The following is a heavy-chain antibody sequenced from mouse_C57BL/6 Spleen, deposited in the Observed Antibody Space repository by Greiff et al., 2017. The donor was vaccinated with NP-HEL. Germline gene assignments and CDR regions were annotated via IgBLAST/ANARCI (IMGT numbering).Heavy chain of an antibody. D-gene: IGHD1-1*01. CDR2: IDPSDSET. J-gene: IGHJ3*01. V-gene: IGHV1-52*01. Sequence: VQLQQPGAELVRPGSSVKLSCKASGYTFTSYWMHWVKQRPIQGLEWIGNIDPSDSETHYNQKFKDKATLTVDKSSSTAYMQLSSLTSEDSAVYYCARGGSSPSWFAYWGQGTLVTVSA. CDR1: GYTFTSYW. CDR3: ARGGSSPSWFAY.